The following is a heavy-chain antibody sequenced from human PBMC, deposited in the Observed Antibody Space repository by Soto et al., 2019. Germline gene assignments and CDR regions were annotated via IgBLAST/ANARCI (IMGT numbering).Heavy chain of an antibody. V-gene: IGHV3-7*01. Sequence: EVQLVESGGGLVQPGGSLRLSCAASGFTLSSYGMTWVRQAPGKGLEWVANIKQDGSETNFVDSVKGRFTISRDNAKNSLYLQMNSLRAEDTAVYYCARALVNGGDYWGQGTLVTVSS. CDR2: IKQDGSET. J-gene: IGHJ4*02. CDR3: ARALVNGGDY. CDR1: GFTLSSYG. D-gene: IGHD2-8*02.